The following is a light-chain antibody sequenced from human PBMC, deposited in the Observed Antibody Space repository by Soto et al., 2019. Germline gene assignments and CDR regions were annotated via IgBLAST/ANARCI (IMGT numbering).Light chain of an antibody. J-gene: IGKJ2*01. CDR1: QSDSSN. Sequence: EIVMTQSPATLSVSPGERATLSCSASQSDSSNLAWYQQKPGQAPRLLIYGASTRATGIPARFSGSGSGTEFTLTISSLQSEDFAVYYCQQFNNWPPMYTFGQGTKLEIK. CDR3: QQFNNWPPMYT. CDR2: GAS. V-gene: IGKV3-15*01.